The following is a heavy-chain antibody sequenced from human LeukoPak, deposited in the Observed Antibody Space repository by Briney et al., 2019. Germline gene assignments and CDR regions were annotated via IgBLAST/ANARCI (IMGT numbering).Heavy chain of an antibody. CDR2: IYYSGST. Sequence: SETLSLTCTVSGGSISSYYWSWIRQPPGKGLEWIGYIYYSGSTNYNPSLKSRVTISVDTSKNQFSLKLSPVTAADAAVYYCARMWFSSSWDRQFDPWGQGTLVTVSS. J-gene: IGHJ5*02. V-gene: IGHV4-59*01. CDR1: GGSISSYY. D-gene: IGHD6-13*01. CDR3: ARMWFSSSWDRQFDP.